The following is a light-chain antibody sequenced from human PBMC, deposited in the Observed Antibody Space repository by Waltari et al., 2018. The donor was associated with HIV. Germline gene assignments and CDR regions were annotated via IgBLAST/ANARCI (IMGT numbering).Light chain of an antibody. V-gene: IGLV2-14*03. J-gene: IGLJ3*02. CDR1: SSDVGGYNY. Sequence: QSALTQPASVSGSPGQSITISCTGTSSDVGGYNYVSWYQPHPGKATKLIIYEFSNRPSGVSNRFSGTKSCHTASLTISGLQAEDAADYYCSSYTSSSTQVFGGGTKVTVL. CDR3: SSYTSSSTQV. CDR2: EFS.